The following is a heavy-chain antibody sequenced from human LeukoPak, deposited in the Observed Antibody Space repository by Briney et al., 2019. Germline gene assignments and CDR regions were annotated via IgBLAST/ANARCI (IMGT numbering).Heavy chain of an antibody. CDR3: ARAIRDGYNPRGCDY. CDR2: INPSGGST. CDR1: GYTFTSYY. Sequence: ASVKVSCKASGYTFTSYYMHWVRQAPGQGLEWMGIINPSGGSTSYPQKFQGRVTMTRDTSTSTVYMELSSLKSEDTAVYYCARAIRDGYNPRGCDYWGPGTLVTVSS. D-gene: IGHD5-24*01. J-gene: IGHJ4*02. V-gene: IGHV1-46*01.